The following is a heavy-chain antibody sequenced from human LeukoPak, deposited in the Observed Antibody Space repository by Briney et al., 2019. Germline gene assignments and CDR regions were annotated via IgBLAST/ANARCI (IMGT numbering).Heavy chain of an antibody. V-gene: IGHV3-23*01. CDR1: GFTFSNSA. Sequence: PGGSLRLSCAASGFTFSNSAMSWVRQPPGKGLEWVSTLSGSGITTYYADSVKGRFTISRDNSKNTLYLQMNSLRAEDTAVCYCAKGIYSSGWSYFDYWGHGTLVTVSS. CDR2: LSGSGITT. J-gene: IGHJ4*01. D-gene: IGHD6-19*01. CDR3: AKGIYSSGWSYFDY.